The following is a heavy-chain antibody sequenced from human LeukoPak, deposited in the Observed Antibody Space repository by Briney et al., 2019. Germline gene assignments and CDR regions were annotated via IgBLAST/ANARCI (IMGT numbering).Heavy chain of an antibody. CDR2: IYHSGST. V-gene: IGHV4-30-2*01. CDR3: ARGGYSYYDYFDY. D-gene: IGHD5-18*01. J-gene: IGHJ4*02. CDR1: GGSISSGGYS. Sequence: PSETLSLTCAVSGGSISSGGYSWSWIRQPPGKGLEWIGYIYHSGSTYYNPSLKSRVTISVDRSKNQFSLKLSSVTAADTAVYYCARGGYSYYDYFDYWGQGTLVTVSS.